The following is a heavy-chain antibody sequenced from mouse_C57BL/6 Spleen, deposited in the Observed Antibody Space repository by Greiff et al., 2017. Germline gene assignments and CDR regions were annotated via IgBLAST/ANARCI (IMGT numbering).Heavy chain of an antibody. V-gene: IGHV1-85*01. CDR2: IYPRDGST. J-gene: IGHJ4*01. D-gene: IGHD2-4*01. CDR3: ARERIYYDYDETMDY. Sequence: VKLQESGPELVKPGASVKLSCKASGYTFTSYDINWVKQRPGQGLEWIGWIYPRDGSTKYNEKFKGKATLTVDTSSSTAYMELHSLTSEDSAVYFCARERIYYDYDETMDYWGQGTSVTVSS. CDR1: GYTFTSYD.